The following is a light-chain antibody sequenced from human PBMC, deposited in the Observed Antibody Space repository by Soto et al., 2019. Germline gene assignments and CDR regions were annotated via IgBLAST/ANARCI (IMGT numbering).Light chain of an antibody. V-gene: IGKV2-28*01. CDR2: LGS. CDR3: QQLNSYPQT. J-gene: IGKJ5*01. CDR1: HVLLHNNGYNY. Sequence: DIVMRQSPLSLPVTPGEPASISCISNHVLLHNNGYNYLDWYMQKPGQSPQLLIYLGSNRASGVPDRFSGSGSGTEFTLTISSLQPEDFATYYCQQLNSYPQTFGQGTRLEI.